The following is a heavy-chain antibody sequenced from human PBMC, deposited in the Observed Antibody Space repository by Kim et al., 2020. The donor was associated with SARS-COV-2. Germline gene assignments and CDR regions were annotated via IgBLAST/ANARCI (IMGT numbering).Heavy chain of an antibody. CDR3: AKDSDDSPPWLPDL. D-gene: IGHD3-22*01. V-gene: IGHV3-30*18. CDR2: ISYDGSNK. Sequence: GGSLRLSCAASGFTFSSYGMHWVRQAPGKGLEWVAVISYDGSNKYYADSVKGRFTISRDNSKNTLYLQMNSLRAEDTAVYYCAKDSDDSPPWLPDLWGQGTLVTVSS. CDR1: GFTFSSYG. J-gene: IGHJ5*02.